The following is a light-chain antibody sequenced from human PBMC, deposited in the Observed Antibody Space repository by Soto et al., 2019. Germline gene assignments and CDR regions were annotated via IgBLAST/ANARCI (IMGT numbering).Light chain of an antibody. V-gene: IGKV3-20*01. CDR3: QQYCSSPLT. Sequence: DIVLTQSPGTLSLSPGERATLSCRASQSVSSSYLAWYQQKPGQAPRLLIYGASIRATGIPDRFSGSGSGTDVTLTISRLEPEDFAVYYCQQYCSSPLTFGGGTKVEIK. J-gene: IGKJ4*01. CDR1: QSVSSSY. CDR2: GAS.